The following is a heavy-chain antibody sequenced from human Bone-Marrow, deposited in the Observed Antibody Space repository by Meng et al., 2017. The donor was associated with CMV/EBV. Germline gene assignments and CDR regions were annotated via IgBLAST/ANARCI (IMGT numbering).Heavy chain of an antibody. J-gene: IGHJ4*02. V-gene: IGHV4-39*01. CDR2: MYYSGST. D-gene: IGHD2-15*01. CDR1: GGSISSRSYY. Sequence: SETLSLTCTVSGGSISSRSYYWVWIRQPPGTGLEWIGSMYYSGSTYYSPSLKSRVTISVDKSKNQFSLKLSSVPAADTAVYYCARHGSGQRPYFDYWGQGTLVTVSS. CDR3: ARHGSGQRPYFDY.